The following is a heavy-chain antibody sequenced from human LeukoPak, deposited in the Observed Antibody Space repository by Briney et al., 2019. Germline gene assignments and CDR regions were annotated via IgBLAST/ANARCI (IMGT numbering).Heavy chain of an antibody. CDR3: ARSAVCSSTSCYSWFDP. CDR2: IYYSGST. CDR1: GGSISSYY. Sequence: PSETLSLTCTVSGGSISSYYWSWIRQPPGKGLEWIGYIYYSGSTNYNPSLKSRVTISVDTSKNQFSLKLSSVTAADTAVYYCARSAVCSSTSCYSWFDPWGQGTLVTVSS. V-gene: IGHV4-59*01. D-gene: IGHD2-2*02. J-gene: IGHJ5*02.